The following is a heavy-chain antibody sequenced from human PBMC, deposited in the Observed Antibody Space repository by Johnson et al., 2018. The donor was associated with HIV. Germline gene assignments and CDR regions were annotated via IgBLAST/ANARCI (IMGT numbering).Heavy chain of an antibody. Sequence: QVQLVESGGGVVQPGRSLRLSCAASGFIFSSYAMHWVRQAPGKGLEWVAVISYDGTHKYYADSVKGRFTISRDNIKNTLYLDMNSLRAEDTALYYCASSSPRDAFDIWGQGTMVTVSS. V-gene: IGHV3-30-3*01. CDR2: ISYDGTHK. CDR1: GFIFSSYA. CDR3: ASSSPRDAFDI. J-gene: IGHJ3*02.